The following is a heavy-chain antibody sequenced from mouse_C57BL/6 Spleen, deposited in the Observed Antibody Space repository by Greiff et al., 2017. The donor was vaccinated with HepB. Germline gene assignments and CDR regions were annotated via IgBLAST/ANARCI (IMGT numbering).Heavy chain of an antibody. J-gene: IGHJ1*03. Sequence: VKLVESGPGLVAPSQSLSITCTVSGFSLTSYAISWVRQPPGKGLEWLGVIWTGGGTNYNSAPKSTLSISKDNSKSQVFLKMNNLQTDNTARYYCARNYYGSSYRYFDVWGTGTTVTVSS. CDR1: GFSLTSYA. D-gene: IGHD1-1*01. CDR3: ARNYYGSSYRYFDV. V-gene: IGHV2-9-1*01. CDR2: IWTGGGT.